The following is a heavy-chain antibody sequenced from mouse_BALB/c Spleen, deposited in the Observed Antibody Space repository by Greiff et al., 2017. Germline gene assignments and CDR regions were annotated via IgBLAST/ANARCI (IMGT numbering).Heavy chain of an antibody. V-gene: IGHV1S132*01. CDR2: IFPGTGTT. CDR3: ARGGYDYFYWYFDV. Sequence: QVQLQQSGAELVKPGASVKLSCKTSGYTFTSYWIQWVKQRPGQGLGWIGEIFPGTGTTYYNEKFKGKATLTIDTSSSTAYMQLSSLTSEDSAVYFCARGGYDYFYWYFDVWGAGTTVTVSS. D-gene: IGHD2-4*01. J-gene: IGHJ1*01. CDR1: GYTFTSYW.